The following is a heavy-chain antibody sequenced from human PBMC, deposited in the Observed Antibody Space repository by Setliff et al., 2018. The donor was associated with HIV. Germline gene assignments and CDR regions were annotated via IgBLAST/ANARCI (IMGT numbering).Heavy chain of an antibody. J-gene: IGHJ5*02. D-gene: IGHD6-13*01. CDR2: INPNSGGT. CDR3: ARDRISSTWYPGNWFDP. V-gene: IGHV1-2*02. Sequence: GASVKVSCKASGYTFTGYYMHWVRQAPGQGLEWMGWINPNSGGTTYAQKFQGRVTMTRDTSISTAYMEVSRLRSDDTAVYYCARDRISSTWYPGNWFDPWGQGTLVTV. CDR1: GYTFTGYY.